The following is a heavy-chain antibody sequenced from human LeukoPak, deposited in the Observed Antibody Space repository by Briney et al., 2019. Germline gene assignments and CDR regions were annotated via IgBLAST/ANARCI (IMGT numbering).Heavy chain of an antibody. V-gene: IGHV3-9*01. CDR1: GFTFDDYA. CDR2: ISWNSGSI. J-gene: IGHJ6*03. Sequence: PGRSLRLSCAASGFTFDDYAMHWVRQAPGKGLEWVSGISWNSGSIGYADSVKGRFTISRDNAKNSLYLQMNSLRAEDTALYYCAKARSSSPGYYYYMDVWGKGTTVTVSS. CDR3: AKARSSSPGYYYYMDV. D-gene: IGHD6-6*01.